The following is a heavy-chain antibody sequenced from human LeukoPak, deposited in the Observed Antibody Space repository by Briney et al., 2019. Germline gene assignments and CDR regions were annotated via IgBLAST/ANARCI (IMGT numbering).Heavy chain of an antibody. J-gene: IGHJ6*03. Sequence: GGSLRLSCRTSGFTFGVYAMSWVRQAPGKGLEWVGFIRSKSHGGTTEYAVSVRGRFTISRDESKSIAYLQMNSLKTEYTAVYYCTRGGVYMDVWGKGTTVTVSS. CDR2: IRSKSHGGTT. CDR1: GFTFGVYA. V-gene: IGHV3-49*04. CDR3: TRGGVYMDV.